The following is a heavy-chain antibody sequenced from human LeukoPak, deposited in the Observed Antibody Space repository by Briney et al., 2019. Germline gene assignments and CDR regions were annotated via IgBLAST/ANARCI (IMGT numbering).Heavy chain of an antibody. J-gene: IGHJ5*02. CDR2: ISYSGST. Sequence: SETLSLTRTVSGGSISSYYLSWIRQPPGKGLEWIGYISYSGSTNYNPSLKSRVTISVDTSKNQFSLKLSSVTAADTAVYYCARHPLSGDYAPFDPWGQGTLVTVSS. D-gene: IGHD4-17*01. V-gene: IGHV4-59*08. CDR3: ARHPLSGDYAPFDP. CDR1: GGSISSYY.